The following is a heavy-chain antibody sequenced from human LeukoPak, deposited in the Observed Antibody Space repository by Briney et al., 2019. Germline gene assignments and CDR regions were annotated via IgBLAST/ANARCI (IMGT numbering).Heavy chain of an antibody. CDR1: GYTFTSYD. D-gene: IGHD2-2*01. V-gene: IGHV1-18*01. CDR3: ARADIVVVPAATDP. J-gene: IGHJ5*02. CDR2: ISAYNGNT. Sequence: ASVKVSCKASGYTFTSYDISWVRQAPGQGLEWMGWISAYNGNTNYAQKLQGRVTMTTDTSTSTAYMELRSLRSDDTAVYYCARADIVVVPAATDPWGQGTLVTVSS.